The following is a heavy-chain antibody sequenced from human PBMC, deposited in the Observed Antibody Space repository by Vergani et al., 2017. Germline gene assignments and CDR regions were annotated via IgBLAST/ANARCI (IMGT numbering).Heavy chain of an antibody. CDR1: GGSLSSYY. Sequence: QVQLQESGPGLVKPSETLSLTCTVSGGSLSSYYWSWIRQPPVKGLEWSGYIYYSGSTNYNPSLKSRVTIAVETSKNQFSLKLSAVTAADTAVYYCARIYGGYFDYWGQGTLVTVSS. CDR3: ARIYGGYFDY. D-gene: IGHD4-23*01. CDR2: IYYSGST. V-gene: IGHV4-59*01. J-gene: IGHJ4*02.